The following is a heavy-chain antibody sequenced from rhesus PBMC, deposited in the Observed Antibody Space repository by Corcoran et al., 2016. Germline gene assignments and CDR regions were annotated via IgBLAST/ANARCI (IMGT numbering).Heavy chain of an antibody. Sequence: QVQLQESGPGLVKPSETLSLTCAVSGGSISSNYWSWIRQPPGKGLEWIGYIYGSSWSTYYNPSLKSRVTISTDTSKNQFSLKLSCVTAADTAVYYCAREDCTGSGCYAIYGVDSWGQGVVVTVSS. CDR2: IYGSSWST. J-gene: IGHJ6*01. D-gene: IGHD2-21*01. CDR1: GGSISSNY. V-gene: IGHV4-160*01. CDR3: AREDCTGSGCYAIYGVDS.